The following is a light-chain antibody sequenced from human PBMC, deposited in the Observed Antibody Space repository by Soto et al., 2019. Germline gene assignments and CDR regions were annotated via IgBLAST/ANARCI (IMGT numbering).Light chain of an antibody. J-gene: IGKJ4*01. CDR1: QSVSSN. V-gene: IGKV3-15*01. Sequence: EIVMTQSPATLSVSPGERATLSCRASQSVSSNLAWYQQKPGQAPRLLIYGASTRATGIPARFSGSGSGTELTLNISSLQSEDFAVYYCEQYNNWHPLTFGGGTKVEIK. CDR2: GAS. CDR3: EQYNNWHPLT.